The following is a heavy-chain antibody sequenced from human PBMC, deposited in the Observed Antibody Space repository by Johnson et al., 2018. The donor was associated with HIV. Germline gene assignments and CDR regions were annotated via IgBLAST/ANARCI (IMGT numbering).Heavy chain of an antibody. CDR2: ISYDGSNK. CDR1: GFTFSTYT. V-gene: IGHV3-30-3*01. CDR3: ARVKSYGDYVGLDAFDI. J-gene: IGHJ3*02. Sequence: VQLVESGGGVVQPGRSLRLFCAVSGFTFSTYTMHWVRQAPGRGLEWVAVISYDGSNKYYADSVKGRFTISRDNAKNSLYLQMNSLRAEDTALYYCARVKSYGDYVGLDAFDIWGQGTMVTVSS. D-gene: IGHD4-17*01.